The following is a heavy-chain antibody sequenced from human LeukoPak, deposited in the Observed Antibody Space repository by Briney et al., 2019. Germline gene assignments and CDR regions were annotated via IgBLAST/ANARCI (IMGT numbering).Heavy chain of an antibody. CDR1: GYSFTSYW. D-gene: IGHD1-26*01. J-gene: IGHJ5*02. V-gene: IGHV5-51*01. Sequence: GESLKISCKGSGYSFTSYWIGWVRQIPGKGLEWMGIIYSGDSDTRYSPSFQGQVTISADKSISTAYLQWSSLKASDTAMYYCARHLVGARAGSWFDPWGQGTLVTVSS. CDR3: ARHLVGARAGSWFDP. CDR2: IYSGDSDT.